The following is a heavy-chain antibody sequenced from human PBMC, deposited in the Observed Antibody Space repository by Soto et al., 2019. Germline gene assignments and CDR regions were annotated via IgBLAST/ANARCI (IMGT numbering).Heavy chain of an antibody. CDR2: VSGSGNTQ. D-gene: IGHD1-26*01. Sequence: GGSLRLSCVASGFSFRSYSMNWVRQAPGKGPEWVAYVSGSGNTQYYADSVKGRFTISRDNAMRSLYLQLNSLRDEDTAVYYCARDPKSGNQKLYFDYWGQGALVTVSS. J-gene: IGHJ4*02. V-gene: IGHV3-48*02. CDR3: ARDPKSGNQKLYFDY. CDR1: GFSFRSYS.